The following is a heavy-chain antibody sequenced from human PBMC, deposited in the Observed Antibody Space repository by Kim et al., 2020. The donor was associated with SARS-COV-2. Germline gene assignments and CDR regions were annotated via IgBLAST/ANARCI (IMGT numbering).Heavy chain of an antibody. J-gene: IGHJ3*02. Sequence: ETLSLTCAVYGGSFSGYYWSWIRQPPGKGLEWIGEINHSGSTNYNPSLKSRVTISVDTSKNQFSLKLSSVTAADTAVYYCARVMSANLRGAAFDIWGQGTMVTVSS. CDR3: ARVMSANLRGAAFDI. CDR1: GGSFSGYY. V-gene: IGHV4-34*01. CDR2: INHSGST. D-gene: IGHD3-16*01.